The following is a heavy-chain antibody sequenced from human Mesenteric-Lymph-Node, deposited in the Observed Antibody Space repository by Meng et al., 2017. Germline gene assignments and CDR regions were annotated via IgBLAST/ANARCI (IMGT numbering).Heavy chain of an antibody. D-gene: IGHD4-11*01. CDR1: GGSISSGGYY. V-gene: IGHV4-31*03. CDR2: IYYSGST. J-gene: IGHJ4*02. CDR3: ARDRTTGRYFDY. Sequence: QAHLQQGGAGLLKPSETLSPTCTVSGGSISSGGYYWSWIRQHPGKGLEWIGYIYYSGSTYYNPSLKSRVTISVDTSKNQFSLKLSSVTAADTAVYYCARDRTTGRYFDYWGQGTRVT.